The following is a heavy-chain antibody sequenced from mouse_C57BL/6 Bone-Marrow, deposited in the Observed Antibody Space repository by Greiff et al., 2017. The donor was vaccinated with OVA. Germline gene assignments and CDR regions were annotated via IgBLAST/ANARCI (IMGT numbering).Heavy chain of an antibody. CDR1: GFTFSSYG. D-gene: IGHD1-1*01. CDR3: ARRSTGGFDY. V-gene: IGHV5-6*01. CDR2: ISSGGSYT. Sequence: EVQVVESGGDLVKPGGSLKLSCAASGFTFSSYGMSWVRQTPDKRLEWVATISSGGSYTYYPDSVKGRFTISRDNAKNTLYLQMSSLKSEDTAMYYCARRSTGGFDYWGQGTTLTVSS. J-gene: IGHJ2*01.